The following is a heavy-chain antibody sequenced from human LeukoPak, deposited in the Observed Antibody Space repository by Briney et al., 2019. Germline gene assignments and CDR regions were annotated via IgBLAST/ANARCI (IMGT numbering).Heavy chain of an antibody. CDR3: ARNSSVNYFDY. CDR2: IYNSGST. J-gene: IGHJ4*02. D-gene: IGHD2-21*01. CDR1: GNSISNTYY. V-gene: IGHV4-38-2*01. Sequence: SETLSLTCAVSGNSISNTYYWGWIQQPPGKELEWIGSIYNSGSTHYNPSLKSRVTISVGTSKNQFSLKLSSVTAADTAVYYCARNSSVNYFDYCGQGNLVTVSS.